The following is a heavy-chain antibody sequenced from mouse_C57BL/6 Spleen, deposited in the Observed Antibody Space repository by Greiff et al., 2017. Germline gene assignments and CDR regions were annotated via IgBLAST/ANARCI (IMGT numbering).Heavy chain of an antibody. D-gene: IGHD2-3*01. Sequence: DVKVEESGAELVRPGASVKLSCTASGFNIKDDYMHWVKQRPEQGLEWIGWIDPENGDTEYASKFQGKATISADTSSNTAYLQLSSLTSEDTAVYYCTTRGWLLRYFDVWGTGTTVTVSS. V-gene: IGHV14-4*01. CDR2: IDPENGDT. CDR3: TTRGWLLRYFDV. J-gene: IGHJ1*03. CDR1: GFNIKDDY.